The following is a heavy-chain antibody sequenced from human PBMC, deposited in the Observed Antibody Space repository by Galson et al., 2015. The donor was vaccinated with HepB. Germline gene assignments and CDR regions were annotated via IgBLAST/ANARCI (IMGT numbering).Heavy chain of an antibody. CDR1: GFTFDNYA. CDR2: IGISGGST. V-gene: IGHV3-23*01. CDR3: AKARITRDYHETGSANFDF. J-gene: IGHJ4*02. D-gene: IGHD2/OR15-2a*01. Sequence: SLRLSCAASGFTFDNYAVSWVRQAPGKGLEWVSAIGISGGSTYYADAVKGRFTISRDNSKNTLYLQMNSLRVEDTALYYCAKARITRDYHETGSANFDFWGQGTLVAVSS.